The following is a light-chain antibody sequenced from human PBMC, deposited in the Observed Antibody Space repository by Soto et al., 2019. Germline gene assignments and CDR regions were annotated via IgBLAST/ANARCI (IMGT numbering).Light chain of an antibody. V-gene: IGKV3-11*01. CDR1: QSVSTY. CDR2: DVS. J-gene: IGKJ5*01. CDR3: QLSQQRSSWPPIA. Sequence: EIVLTQSPATLSLSPVERATLSCRASQSVSTYLAWYQQKPGQAPRLLIYDVSNRATGIPARFSGSGSGTDFTLTISSLEPEDFAVYYCQLSQQRSSWPPIAFGQGTRLEIK.